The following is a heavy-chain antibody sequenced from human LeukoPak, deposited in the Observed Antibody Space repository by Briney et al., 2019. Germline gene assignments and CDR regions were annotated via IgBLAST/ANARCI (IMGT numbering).Heavy chain of an antibody. CDR2: ISGSGGST. Sequence: GGSLRLSCAASGFTFSSYAMSWVRQAPGKGLEWVSAISGSGGSTYYADSVKGRFTISRDNSKNTLYLQMNSLRAEDTAVYYCAKDRRIKGVKVGATGPVYLGVSWGQGTMVTVSS. J-gene: IGHJ3*01. V-gene: IGHV3-23*01. D-gene: IGHD1-26*01. CDR1: GFTFSSYA. CDR3: AKDRRIKGVKVGATGPVYLGVS.